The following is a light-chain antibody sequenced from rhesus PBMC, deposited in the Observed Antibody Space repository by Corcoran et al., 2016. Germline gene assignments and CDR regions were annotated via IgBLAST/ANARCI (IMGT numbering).Light chain of an antibody. Sequence: DIQVTQSPSSLSASVGDTVTITCQASQAISNNLAWYQQKPGNVPKLLIYAASTLQTGVPSRFSGSGSVTDFTLTISSLQPEDFATYYCQHGYGVLVSFGQGTKVEIK. CDR2: AAS. CDR3: QHGYGVLVS. CDR1: QAISNN. V-gene: IGKV1-25*02. J-gene: IGKJ2*01.